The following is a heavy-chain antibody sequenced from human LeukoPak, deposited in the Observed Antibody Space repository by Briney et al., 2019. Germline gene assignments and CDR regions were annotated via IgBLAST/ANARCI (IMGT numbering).Heavy chain of an antibody. CDR3: ARDSGYEDAFDI. D-gene: IGHD5-12*01. Sequence: RPSETLSLTCAVYGGSFSGYYWSWIRQPPGKGLEWIGEINHSGSTNYNPSLKSRVTISVDTSKNQFSLKLSSVTAADTAVYYCARDSGYEDAFDIWGQGTMVTVSS. CDR1: GGSFSGYY. V-gene: IGHV4-34*01. CDR2: INHSGST. J-gene: IGHJ3*02.